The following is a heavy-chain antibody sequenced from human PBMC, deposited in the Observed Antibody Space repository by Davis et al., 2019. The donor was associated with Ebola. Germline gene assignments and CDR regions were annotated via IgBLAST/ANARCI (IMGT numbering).Heavy chain of an antibody. CDR2: IYYSGST. Sequence: GSLRLSCTVSGGSISSSSYYWGWIRQPPGKGLEWIGSIYYSGSTNYNPSLKSRVTISVDTSKNQFSLKLSSVTAADTAVYYCARTGRYSSSWAPNWFDPWGQGTLVTVSS. J-gene: IGHJ5*02. CDR3: ARTGRYSSSWAPNWFDP. D-gene: IGHD6-13*01. V-gene: IGHV4-39*07. CDR1: GGSISSSSYY.